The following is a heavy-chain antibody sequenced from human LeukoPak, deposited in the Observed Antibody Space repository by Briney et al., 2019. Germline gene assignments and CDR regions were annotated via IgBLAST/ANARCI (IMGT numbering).Heavy chain of an antibody. V-gene: IGHV3-23*01. Sequence: QAGGSLRLSCTASGLTFSNYAPTWVRQAPGKGLEWVSSITGSGRGTYYADSVKGRFSVSRDNSQNTVFLHMNSLRADDTALYYCSKDPNGDYVGAFDMWGPGTMVTVSS. CDR1: GLTFSNYA. J-gene: IGHJ3*02. CDR3: SKDPNGDYVGAFDM. CDR2: ITGSGRGT. D-gene: IGHD4-17*01.